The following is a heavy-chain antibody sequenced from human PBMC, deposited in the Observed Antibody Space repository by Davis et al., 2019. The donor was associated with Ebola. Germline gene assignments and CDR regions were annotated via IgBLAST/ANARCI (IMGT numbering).Heavy chain of an antibody. CDR1: GFTFDDYA. D-gene: IGHD5-18*01. CDR3: AKKDTALNVGGMDV. J-gene: IGHJ6*02. Sequence: PGGSLRLSCAVSGFTFDDYAMHWVRQAPGKGLEWVSSISWNSGSINYADSVKGRFTISRDNAKNSLYLQMNSLRAEDTALYYCAKKDTALNVGGMDVWGQGTTVTVSS. CDR2: ISWNSGSI. V-gene: IGHV3-9*01.